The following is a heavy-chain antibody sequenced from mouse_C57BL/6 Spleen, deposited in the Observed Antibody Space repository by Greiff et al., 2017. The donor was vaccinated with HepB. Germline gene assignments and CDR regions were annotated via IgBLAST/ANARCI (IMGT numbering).Heavy chain of an antibody. CDR1: GYTFTAYE. Sequence: QVQLKESGAELVRPGASVTLSCKASGYTFTAYEMHWVKQTPVHGLEWFGAIDPETGGTAYKQKFKGKAILAADKSSSTAYMELRSLTSEDSAVYYGTRGVVAPYAMDYWGQGTSVTVSS. V-gene: IGHV1-15*01. J-gene: IGHJ4*01. D-gene: IGHD1-1*01. CDR3: TRGVVAPYAMDY. CDR2: IDPETGGT.